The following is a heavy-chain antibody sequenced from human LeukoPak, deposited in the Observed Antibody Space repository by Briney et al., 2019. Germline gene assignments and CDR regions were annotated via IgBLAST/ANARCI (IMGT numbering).Heavy chain of an antibody. CDR3: ARHVVAVGFDY. CDR1: GFTFSNYW. D-gene: IGHD3-22*01. V-gene: IGHV3-21*01. Sequence: GGSLRLSCAASGFTFSNYWMSWVRQAPGKGLEWVSSITSSSSYIYYADSVKGRFTISRDNAKNSLYLHMNSLRAEDTAVYYCARHVVAVGFDYWGQGTLVTVSS. J-gene: IGHJ4*02. CDR2: ITSSSSYI.